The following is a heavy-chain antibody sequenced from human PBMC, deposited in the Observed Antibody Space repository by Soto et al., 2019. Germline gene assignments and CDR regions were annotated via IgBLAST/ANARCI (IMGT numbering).Heavy chain of an antibody. CDR1: GYSFTSYW. V-gene: IGHV5-51*01. J-gene: IGHJ3*02. D-gene: IGHD3-22*01. CDR2: IYPGDSDT. CDR3: ARRVVDYYDSSYAFDI. Sequence: GESLKISCKGSGYSFTSYWIGWVRQMPGKGLEWMGIIYPGDSDTRYSPSFQGQVTISADKSISTAYLQWSSLKASDTAMYYCARRVVDYYDSSYAFDIWGQGTMVTVSS.